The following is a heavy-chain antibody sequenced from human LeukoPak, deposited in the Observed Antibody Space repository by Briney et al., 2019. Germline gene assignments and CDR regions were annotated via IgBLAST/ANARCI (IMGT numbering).Heavy chain of an antibody. Sequence: ASVKVSCKASGFTFTSYDINWVRQASGQGLEWMGWMNPNSGDTGYAQKFQGRVTMTRDTSISTAYMELRGLSSEDTAVYYCAREYGQWLALDYWGQGTLVTVSS. CDR3: AREYGQWLALDY. D-gene: IGHD6-19*01. V-gene: IGHV1-8*01. J-gene: IGHJ4*02. CDR2: MNPNSGDT. CDR1: GFTFTSYD.